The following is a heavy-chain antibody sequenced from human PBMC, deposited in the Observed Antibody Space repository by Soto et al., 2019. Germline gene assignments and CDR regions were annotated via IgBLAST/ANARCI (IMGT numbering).Heavy chain of an antibody. V-gene: IGHV1-69*06. D-gene: IGHD3-10*01. Sequence: QVQLVQSGAEVKKPGSSVKVSCKASGGTFSSLAISWVRQASGQGLEWMGGLVPVFGTANYAQKFQDRVTITADKSTSTSYIELSSLRSEDTAVYYCARSPGVFDYWGQGTLVTVSS. CDR1: GGTFSSLA. J-gene: IGHJ4*02. CDR3: ARSPGVFDY. CDR2: LVPVFGTA.